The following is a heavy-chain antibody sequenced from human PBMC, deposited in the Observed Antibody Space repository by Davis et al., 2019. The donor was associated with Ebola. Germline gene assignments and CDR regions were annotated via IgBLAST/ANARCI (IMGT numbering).Heavy chain of an antibody. CDR1: GFTFSSYG. Sequence: GESLKISCAASGFTFSSYGIHWVRQAPGKGLEWVAVISYDGSNRYYADSVKGRFTISRDNSKNTLYLQMNSLRAEDTAVYYCAKDIYSSGWFYYFDYWGRGTLVTISS. CDR3: AKDIYSSGWFYYFDY. J-gene: IGHJ4*02. CDR2: ISYDGSNR. D-gene: IGHD6-19*01. V-gene: IGHV3-30*18.